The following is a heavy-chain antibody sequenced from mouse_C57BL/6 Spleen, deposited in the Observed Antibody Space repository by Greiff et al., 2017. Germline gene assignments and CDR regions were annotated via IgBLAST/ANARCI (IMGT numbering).Heavy chain of an antibody. Sequence: EVKLMESGGGLVKPGGSLKLSCAASGFTFSDYGMHWVRQAPEKGLEWVAYISSGSSTLYYADTVKGRFTISRDNAKNTLFLQMTSLRSEDTAMYYCARTTDYSPFDYWGQGTTLTVSS. CDR2: ISSGSSTL. CDR3: ARTTDYSPFDY. D-gene: IGHD1-1*01. V-gene: IGHV5-17*01. CDR1: GFTFSDYG. J-gene: IGHJ2*01.